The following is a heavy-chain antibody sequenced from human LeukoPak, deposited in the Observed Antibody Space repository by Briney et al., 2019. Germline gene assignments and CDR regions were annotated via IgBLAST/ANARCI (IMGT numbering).Heavy chain of an antibody. J-gene: IGHJ4*02. CDR3: AGHHPRNTVDF. Sequence: PSETLSLTCTVSGGSISSYYWSWIRQPPGKGLEWIAYISDIGSINYNPSLKSRVTISLDTSKNQSSLKLSSVTAADTAVYYCAGHHPRNTVDFWGQRTLVTVSS. V-gene: IGHV4-59*08. CDR2: ISDIGSI. CDR1: GGSISSYY. D-gene: IGHD2/OR15-2a*01.